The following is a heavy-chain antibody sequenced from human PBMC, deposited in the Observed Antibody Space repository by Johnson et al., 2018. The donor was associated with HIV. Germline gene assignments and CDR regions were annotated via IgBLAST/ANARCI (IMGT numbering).Heavy chain of an antibody. Sequence: QVQLVESGGGLVQTGGSLGLSCSASGFTFNSYAMTWVRQAPGKGLEWVAVISYDGSNKYYADSVKGRFTISRDNSKNTLYLQMNSLRAEDTALYYCARDLDCGRQSGAFDIWGQGTMVTVSS. CDR3: ARDLDCGRQSGAFDI. D-gene: IGHD1-1*01. CDR2: ISYDGSNK. V-gene: IGHV3-30*04. J-gene: IGHJ3*02. CDR1: GFTFNSYA.